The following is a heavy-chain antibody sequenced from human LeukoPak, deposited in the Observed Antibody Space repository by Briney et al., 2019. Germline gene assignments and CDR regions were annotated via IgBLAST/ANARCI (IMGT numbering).Heavy chain of an antibody. D-gene: IGHD1-26*01. V-gene: IGHV3-7*04. CDR3: ARGVGATHFDY. J-gene: IGHJ4*02. Sequence: GGSLRLSCAASGFTVSSNYMGWVRQAPGKGLEWVAIIKQDGTEKYYVDSVKGRFTISRDNAKNSLYLQMNSLRAEDTAVYYCARGVGATHFDYWGQGTLVTVSS. CDR2: IKQDGTEK. CDR1: GFTVSSNY.